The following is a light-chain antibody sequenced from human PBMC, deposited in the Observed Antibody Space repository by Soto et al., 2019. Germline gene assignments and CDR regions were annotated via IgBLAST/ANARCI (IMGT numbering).Light chain of an antibody. J-gene: IGKJ4*01. CDR2: GAS. Sequence: EIVLTQSPGTLSLSPGERATLSCRASRSVSSSYLAWYQQRPGQAPRLLIYGASSRATGIPDRFSGSGSGTDFTLTISRLEPEDLAVYYCQQYDSSALTFGGGTKVDIK. CDR3: QQYDSSALT. V-gene: IGKV3-20*01. CDR1: RSVSSSY.